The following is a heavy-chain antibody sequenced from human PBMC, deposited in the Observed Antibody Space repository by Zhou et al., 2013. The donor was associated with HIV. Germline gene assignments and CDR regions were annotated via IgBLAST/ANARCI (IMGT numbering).Heavy chain of an antibody. D-gene: IGHD2-15*01. CDR1: EYTFTDYY. CDR2: INTNSGGT. V-gene: IGHV1-2*02. Sequence: QVQLVQSGAEVKKPGASVKVSCKALEYTFTDYYIHWVRQAPGQGLEWMGWINTNSGGTKFAQTFQGRVSMTRDTSITTAYMELSSLRSDDTAVYYCTRPLYCSGGSCLNWFDRWGQGTLVTVSS. CDR3: TRPLYCSGGSCLNWFDR. J-gene: IGHJ5*02.